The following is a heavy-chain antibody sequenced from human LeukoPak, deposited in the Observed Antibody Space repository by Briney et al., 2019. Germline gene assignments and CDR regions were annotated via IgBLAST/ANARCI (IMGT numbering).Heavy chain of an antibody. D-gene: IGHD1-26*01. Sequence: ASVKVSCKASGYTFTSYAMHWVRQAPGQRLEWMGWINAGNGNTKYSQKFQGRVTITRGTSASTAYMELRSLRSDDTAVYYCARDLGSGSYHAFDIWGQGTMVTVSS. CDR1: GYTFTSYA. V-gene: IGHV1-3*01. J-gene: IGHJ3*02. CDR3: ARDLGSGSYHAFDI. CDR2: INAGNGNT.